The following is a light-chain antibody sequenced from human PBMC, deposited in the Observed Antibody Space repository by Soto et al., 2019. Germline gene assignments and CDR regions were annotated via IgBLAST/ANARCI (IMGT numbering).Light chain of an antibody. CDR1: QNVAHF. Sequence: DIQMTQSPSSLSASVGDRVTITCRASQNVAHFLNWYQQKPGKAPKLLIYATSSLQSGVPSRFSGSGSGTDFTLTISSLQPEDFATYYCQQSYSTTWTFGQGTKVDIK. J-gene: IGKJ1*01. CDR2: ATS. CDR3: QQSYSTTWT. V-gene: IGKV1-39*01.